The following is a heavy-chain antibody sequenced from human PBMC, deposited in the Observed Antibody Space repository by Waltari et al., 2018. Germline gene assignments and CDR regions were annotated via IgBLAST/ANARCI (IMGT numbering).Heavy chain of an antibody. Sequence: QVQLVQSGAEVKKPGSSVKVSCKASGGTFSSYALSWVRPAPGQGLEWMGGLVPIWGAGNYAQRSQGRVTITADEPTSTDYMELSSLRPEDTAVYYCARQRDSGSYYAADAFDIWGQGTMVTVSS. D-gene: IGHD1-26*01. CDR3: ARQRDSGSYYAADAFDI. J-gene: IGHJ3*02. CDR1: GGTFSSYA. CDR2: LVPIWGAG. V-gene: IGHV1-69*12.